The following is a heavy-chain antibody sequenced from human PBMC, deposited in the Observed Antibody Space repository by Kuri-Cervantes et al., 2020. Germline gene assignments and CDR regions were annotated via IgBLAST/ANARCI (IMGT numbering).Heavy chain of an antibody. V-gene: IGHV3-30-3*02. Sequence: RGSLRLSCAASGFTFSSYAMHWVRQAPGKGLEWVAVISYDGSNKYYADSVKGRFTISRDNSKNTLYLQMNSLRAEDTAVYYCARGLPEGWGYFDYWGQGTLVTVSS. J-gene: IGHJ4*02. CDR2: ISYDGSNK. D-gene: IGHD6-19*01. CDR1: GFTFSSYA. CDR3: ARGLPEGWGYFDY.